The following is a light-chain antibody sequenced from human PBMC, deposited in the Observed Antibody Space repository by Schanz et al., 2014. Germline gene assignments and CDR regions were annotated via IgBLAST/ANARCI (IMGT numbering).Light chain of an antibody. CDR1: QTVGSSY. CDR2: GAS. CDR3: QQYKSFPWT. Sequence: EIVLTQSPGTLSLSPGERATLSCRASQTVGSSYLAWYQQKPGQAPRLLIYGASSRATGIPDRFSGSGSGTDFTLTFSSLQPDDFATYFCQQYKSFPWTFGHGTKVEIK. V-gene: IGKV3-20*01. J-gene: IGKJ1*01.